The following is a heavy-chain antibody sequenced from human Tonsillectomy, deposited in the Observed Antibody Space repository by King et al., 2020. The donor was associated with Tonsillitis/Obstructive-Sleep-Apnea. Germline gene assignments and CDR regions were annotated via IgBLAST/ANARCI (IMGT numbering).Heavy chain of an antibody. J-gene: IGHJ6*03. CDR3: ARRGGGSTSGIGPNPTYYYYYMDV. Sequence: QLVQSGAEVKKPGESLKISCKGSGNSFISYWIGWVRQMPGKGLEWMGIIYPGDSDTRYSPSFQGQVTISGDKSISTAYLQWSSLTASDTDMDYCARRGGGSTSGIGPNPTYYYYYMDVWGKGTTVTVSS. V-gene: IGHV5-51*01. CDR2: IYPGDSDT. CDR1: GNSFISYW. D-gene: IGHD2-2*01.